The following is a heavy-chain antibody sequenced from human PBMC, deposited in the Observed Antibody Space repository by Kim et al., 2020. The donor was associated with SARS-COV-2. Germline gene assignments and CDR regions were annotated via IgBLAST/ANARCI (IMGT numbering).Heavy chain of an antibody. Sequence: GGSLRLSCAASGFTFSTYSMNWVRQAPGKGLEWVSSISSGGSNIMYSDSVKGRFTVSRDNAKNSLYLQMNSLRSEDTAIYFCARGQVVVVFDPRGQGTLV. CDR3: ARGQVVVVFDP. CDR2: ISSGGSNI. D-gene: IGHD3-22*01. CDR1: GFTFSTYS. J-gene: IGHJ5*02. V-gene: IGHV3-21*01.